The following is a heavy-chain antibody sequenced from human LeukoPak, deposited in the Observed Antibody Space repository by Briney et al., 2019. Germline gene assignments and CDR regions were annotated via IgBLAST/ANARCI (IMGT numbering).Heavy chain of an antibody. J-gene: IGHJ3*02. CDR3: ARASLNPYYYDSSGDAFDI. CDR2: ISSSSSYI. Sequence: GGSLRLSCAASGFTFSSYWMHWVRQAPGKGLVWVSSISSSSSYIYYADSVKGRFTISRDNAKNSLYLQMNSLRAEDTAVYYCARASLNPYYYDSSGDAFDIWGQGTMVTVSS. V-gene: IGHV3-21*01. CDR1: GFTFSSYW. D-gene: IGHD3-22*01.